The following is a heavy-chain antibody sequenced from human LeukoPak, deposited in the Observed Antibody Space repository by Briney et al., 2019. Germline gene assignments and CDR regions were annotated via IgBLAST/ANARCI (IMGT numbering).Heavy chain of an antibody. CDR2: INPNSGGT. J-gene: IGHJ4*02. CDR3: AMASSGFGGYFDY. D-gene: IGHD3-10*01. CDR1: GYTFTPYY. V-gene: IGHV1-2*02. Sequence: ASVKVSCKPSGYTFTPYYLHWVRQAPGQGLEWMGWINPNSGGTNYAQTFQGRVTMTRDTSISTAYMELSSLRSDDTAVYYCAMASSGFGGYFDYWGQGTLVTVSS.